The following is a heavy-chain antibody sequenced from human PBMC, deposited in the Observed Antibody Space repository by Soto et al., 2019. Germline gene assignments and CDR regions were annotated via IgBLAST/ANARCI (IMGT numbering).Heavy chain of an antibody. D-gene: IGHD4-17*01. CDR3: ARRYGVYFAY. CDR1: GVSISSYY. CDR2: IYYSGST. V-gene: IGHV4-59*08. J-gene: IGHJ4*02. Sequence: SETLSLTCTVSGVSISSYYWSWIRQPPGKGLEWIGYIYYSGSTNYNPSLKSRVTISVDTSKNQFSLKLSSVTAADTAVYYCARRYGVYFAYWGQGTLFTVSS.